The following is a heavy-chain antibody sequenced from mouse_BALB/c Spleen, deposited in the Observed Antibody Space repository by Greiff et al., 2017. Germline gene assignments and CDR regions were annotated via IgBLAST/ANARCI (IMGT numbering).Heavy chain of an antibody. V-gene: IGHV1-80*01. CDR1: GYAFSSYW. CDR2: IYPGDGDT. CDR3: AKGYYGAMDY. D-gene: IGHD2-1*01. J-gene: IGHJ4*01. Sequence: QVQLKQSGAELVRPGSSVKISCKASGYAFSSYWMNWVKQRPGQGLEWIGQIYPGDGDTNYNGKFKGKATLTADKSSSTAYMQLSSLTSEDSAVYFCAKGYYGAMDYWGQGTSVTVSS.